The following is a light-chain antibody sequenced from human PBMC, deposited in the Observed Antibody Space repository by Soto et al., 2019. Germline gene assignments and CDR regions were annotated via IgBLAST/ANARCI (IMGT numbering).Light chain of an antibody. V-gene: IGLV4-69*01. J-gene: IGLJ3*02. CDR3: QTWATGNRV. Sequence: QPVLTQSPSASASLGASVKLTCTLSSGHSDYAIAWYQQQPEKGPRFLMKISGDGSHSKGDGIPDRFSGSSSGAERYLTISSLQSDDEADYYCQTWATGNRVFGGGTKLTVL. CDR2: ISGDGSH. CDR1: SGHSDYA.